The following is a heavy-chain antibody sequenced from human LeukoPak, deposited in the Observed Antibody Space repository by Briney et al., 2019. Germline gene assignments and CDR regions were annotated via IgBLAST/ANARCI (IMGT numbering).Heavy chain of an antibody. CDR2: ISSSSSTI. J-gene: IGHJ4*02. CDR1: EFTFSSYS. D-gene: IGHD2-15*01. V-gene: IGHV3-48*01. CDR3: ARVGYCSGGSCPGD. Sequence: GGSLRLSCAASEFTFSSYSMNWVRQAPGKGLEWVSYISSSSSTIYYADSVKGRFTISRDNVKNSLYLQMNSLRAEDTAVYYCARVGYCSGGSCPGDWGQGTLVTVSS.